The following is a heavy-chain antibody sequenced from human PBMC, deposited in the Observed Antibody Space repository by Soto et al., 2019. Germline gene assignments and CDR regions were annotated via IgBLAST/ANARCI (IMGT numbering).Heavy chain of an antibody. Sequence: SETLSLTCTVSGGSISSYYWSWIRQPPGKGLEWIGYMYYGGRTNYNPSLKSRVTISVDTSKMQVSLKLSSVTAADTAVYYCARGQGSSWYYYYYGMDVWGQGTTVTVSS. CDR1: GGSISSYY. J-gene: IGHJ6*02. D-gene: IGHD6-6*01. CDR2: MYYGGRT. CDR3: ARGQGSSWYYYYYGMDV. V-gene: IGHV4-59*12.